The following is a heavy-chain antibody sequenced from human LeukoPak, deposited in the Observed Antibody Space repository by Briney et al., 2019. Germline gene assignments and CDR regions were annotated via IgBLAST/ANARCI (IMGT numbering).Heavy chain of an antibody. CDR3: ARANVLRYFDWLSQIPQHPNNYNWFDP. D-gene: IGHD3-9*01. CDR2: IKQDGSEK. CDR1: GFTFSSYW. V-gene: IGHV3-7*03. Sequence: GGSLRLSCAASGFTFSSYWMSWVRQAPGKGLEWVANIKQDGSEKYYVDSVKGRFTISRDNAKNSLYLQMNTLRAEDTAVYYCARANVLRYFDWLSQIPQHPNNYNWFDPWGQGTLVTVSS. J-gene: IGHJ5*02.